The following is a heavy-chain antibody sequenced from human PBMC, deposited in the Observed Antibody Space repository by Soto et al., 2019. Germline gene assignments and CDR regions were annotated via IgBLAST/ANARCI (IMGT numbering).Heavy chain of an antibody. J-gene: IGHJ4*02. CDR3: AKDVR. CDR1: GFTFGTHW. CDR2: IKGDASEN. V-gene: IGHV3-7*05. Sequence: VQLVESGGDLVHPGGSVRLSCAASGFTFGTHWMSWVRQAPGKGLEWVANIKGDASENYYADSVRGRFTISRDNAKSSRYLQMNSLRVEDTAVYYCAKDVRWGQGTLVTVSS.